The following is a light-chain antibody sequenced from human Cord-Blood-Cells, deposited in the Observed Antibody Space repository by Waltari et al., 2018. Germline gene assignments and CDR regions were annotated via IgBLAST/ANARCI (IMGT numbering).Light chain of an antibody. CDR2: DAS. J-gene: IGKJ1*01. CDR3: QQRSNWPPWT. Sequence: IVLPQSPATLSLSPGERATLSCRASQSVSSYLAWYQQTTGQAPRLLIYDASNRATGIPARFSGSGSGTDFTLTISSLEPEDFAVYYCQQRSNWPPWTFGQGTKVEIK. CDR1: QSVSSY. V-gene: IGKV3-11*01.